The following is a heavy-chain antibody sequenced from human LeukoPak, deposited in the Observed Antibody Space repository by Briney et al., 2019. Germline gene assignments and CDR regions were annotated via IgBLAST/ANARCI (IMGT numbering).Heavy chain of an antibody. J-gene: IGHJ5*02. V-gene: IGHV4-59*01. CDR2: IYYSGST. CDR1: GGSISSYY. D-gene: IGHD1-20*01. Sequence: SETLSLTCTVSGGSISSYYWSWLRQPPGKGLEWIGYIYYSGSTNYNPSLKSRVTISVDTSKNQFSLKLSSVTAADTAVYYCARDRGLGITGTKNWFDPWGQGTLVTVSS. CDR3: ARDRGLGITGTKNWFDP.